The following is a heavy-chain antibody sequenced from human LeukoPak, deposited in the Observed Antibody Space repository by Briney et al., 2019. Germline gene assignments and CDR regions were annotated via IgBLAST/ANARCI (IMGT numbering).Heavy chain of an antibody. CDR1: GYTPTELS. D-gene: IGHD5-12*01. Sequence: ASVKVSCKVSGYTPTELSMHWVRQAPGKGLEWMGGFDPEDGETIYAQKFQGRVTMTEDTSTDTAYMELSSLRSEDTAVYYCAREHSGYGTFDYWGQGTLVTVSS. CDR2: FDPEDGET. J-gene: IGHJ4*02. V-gene: IGHV1-24*01. CDR3: AREHSGYGTFDY.